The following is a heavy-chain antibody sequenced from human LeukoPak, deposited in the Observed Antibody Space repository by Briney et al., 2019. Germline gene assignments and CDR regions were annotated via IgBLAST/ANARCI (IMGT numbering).Heavy chain of an antibody. Sequence: TPGGSLRLSCAASGFTFSNAWMSWVRQAPGKGLEWVGRIKSKTDGGTTDYAAPVKGRFTISRDDSKSTLYLQMNSLKTEDTAVYYCTTGVCSSTSCHPSYYYYYGMDVWGQGTTVTVSS. CDR2: IKSKTDGGTT. D-gene: IGHD2-2*01. V-gene: IGHV3-15*01. CDR3: TTGVCSSTSCHPSYYYYYGMDV. CDR1: GFTFSNAW. J-gene: IGHJ6*02.